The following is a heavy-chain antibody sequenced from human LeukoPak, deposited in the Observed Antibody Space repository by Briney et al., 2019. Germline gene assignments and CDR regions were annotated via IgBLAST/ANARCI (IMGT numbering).Heavy chain of an antibody. CDR1: GISFTSSG. Sequence: PGKSLRLSCVVSGISFTSSGMHWVRQAPGQGLEWVAAISNGGRSDYYADAVKGRFTVSRDTAKNTLYLQMNSLRPEDTAMYFCAKDSILGMGVFEVWGRGTLVTVSS. D-gene: IGHD7-27*01. V-gene: IGHV3-30*18. CDR2: ISNGGRSD. CDR3: AKDSILGMGVFEV. J-gene: IGHJ2*01.